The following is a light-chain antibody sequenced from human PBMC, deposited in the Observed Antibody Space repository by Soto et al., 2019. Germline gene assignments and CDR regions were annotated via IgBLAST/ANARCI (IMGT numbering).Light chain of an antibody. CDR2: EVT. Sequence: QSALTQPPSASGSPGQSVTISCTGTSSDVGGHEYVSWYQQHPGKAPKLLLFEVTARPSGVPDRFSGSKSGNTASLTVSGLQTEDEADYYCSSYAGNNNLIFGGGTKLTVL. CDR3: SSYAGNNNLI. J-gene: IGLJ2*01. CDR1: SSDVGGHEY. V-gene: IGLV2-8*01.